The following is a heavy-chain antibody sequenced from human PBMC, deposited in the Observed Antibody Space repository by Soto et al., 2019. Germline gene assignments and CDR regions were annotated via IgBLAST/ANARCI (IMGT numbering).Heavy chain of an antibody. V-gene: IGHV2-5*02. CDR1: GFSLSTSGVG. J-gene: IGHJ4*02. D-gene: IGHD3-9*01. CDR2: IYWDDSK. Sequence: QITLKESGPTLVRPTPTLTLTRAFSGFSLSTSGVGVCWIRQPPGTALEWLAVIYWDDSKLSSPSLRSRLTIAKDAHKTQVVLTMTNMDPMDTGTYCCAHKGPEDWPLDYWGQGTLVTVSS. CDR3: AHKGPEDWPLDY.